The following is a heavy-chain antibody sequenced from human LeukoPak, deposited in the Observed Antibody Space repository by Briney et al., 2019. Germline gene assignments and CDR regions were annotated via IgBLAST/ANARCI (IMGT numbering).Heavy chain of an antibody. CDR2: ISAYNGNT. D-gene: IGHD1-26*01. J-gene: IGHJ4*02. CDR1: DYTFTSYG. CDR3: ARGVYSGSYYESYYFDY. V-gene: IGHV1-18*01. Sequence: ASVKVSCKASDYTFTSYGISWVRQAPGQGLEWMGWISAYNGNTNYAQKLQGRVTMTTDTSTSTAYMELRSLRSDDTAVYYCARGVYSGSYYESYYFDYWGQGTLVTVSS.